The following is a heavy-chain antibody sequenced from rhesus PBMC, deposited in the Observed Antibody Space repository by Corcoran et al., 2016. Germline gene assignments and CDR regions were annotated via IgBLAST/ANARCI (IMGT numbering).Heavy chain of an antibody. V-gene: IGHV3S5*01. J-gene: IGHJ4*01. CDR3: ARMRVGFDY. CDR2: INSGGGST. CDR1: GFTFSSSG. D-gene: IGHD2-39*01. Sequence: EVQLVETGGGLVQPGGSLKLSCAASGFTFSSSGLRWVRQAPGKGLEWVSAINSGGGSTYYADSVKGRFTISRDNSKNTLSLQMSSLRAEDTAGYYCARMRVGFDYWGQGVLVTVSS.